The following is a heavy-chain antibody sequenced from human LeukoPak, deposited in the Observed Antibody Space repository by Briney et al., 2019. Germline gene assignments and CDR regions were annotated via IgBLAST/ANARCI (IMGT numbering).Heavy chain of an antibody. CDR3: ARDSGYYGSANYFDY. D-gene: IGHD3-10*01. J-gene: IGHJ4*02. CDR1: GFTFSSYG. CDR2: IWYDGSNK. V-gene: IGHV3-33*01. Sequence: GGSLRLSCAASGFTFSSYGMHWVRQAPGKGLEWVAVIWYDGSNKYYADSVKGRFTISRDNSKNTLYLQMNSLRAEDTAVYYCARDSGYYGSANYFDYWGQGTLVTVSP.